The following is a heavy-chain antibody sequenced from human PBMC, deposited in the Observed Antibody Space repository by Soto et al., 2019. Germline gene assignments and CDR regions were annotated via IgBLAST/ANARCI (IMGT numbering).Heavy chain of an antibody. CDR1: GGTFSSYA. CDR2: IIPIFGTA. CDR3: ARDLPTYSSSPQPGNWNFDL. J-gene: IGHJ2*01. D-gene: IGHD6-13*01. Sequence: QVQLVQSGAEVKKPGSSVKLSCKASGGTFSSYAISWVRQAPAQGLEWMGGIIPIFGTANYAQKFQGRVMITADESTSTAYMELSSLRSEDTAVYYCARDLPTYSSSPQPGNWNFDLWGRGTLVTVSS. V-gene: IGHV1-69*01.